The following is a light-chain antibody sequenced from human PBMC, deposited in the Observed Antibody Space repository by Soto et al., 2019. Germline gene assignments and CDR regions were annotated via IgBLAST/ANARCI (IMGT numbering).Light chain of an antibody. V-gene: IGLV2-14*01. CDR1: SSDIGDYDY. CDR2: EVS. CDR3: SSYSFSSMGL. J-gene: IGLJ2*01. Sequence: QSALTQPASVSGSPGQSITSSCTGTSSDIGDYDYVSWYQQHPGKAPKTLIYEVSIRPSGISNRFSGSKSGNTAYLTISGLQLEDEADYYCSSYSFSSMGLFGGGTKLTVL.